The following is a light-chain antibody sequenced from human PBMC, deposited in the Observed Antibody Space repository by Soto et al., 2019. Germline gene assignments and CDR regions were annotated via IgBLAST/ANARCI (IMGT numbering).Light chain of an antibody. J-gene: IGLJ2*01. CDR1: SSDVGTYNY. V-gene: IGLV2-14*01. CDR3: ISYTSSSTYV. Sequence: QSALTQPASVSGSPGQSITISCTGTSSDVGTYNYVSWYQQHPGKAPKLMIYEDNNRPSGVSNRFSGSNSGNTASLTISGLQAEDEADYYCISYTSSSTYVFGGGTKLTVL. CDR2: EDN.